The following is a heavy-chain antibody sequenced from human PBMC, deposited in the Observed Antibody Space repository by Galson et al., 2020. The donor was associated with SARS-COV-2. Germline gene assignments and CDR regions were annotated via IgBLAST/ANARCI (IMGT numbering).Heavy chain of an antibody. CDR3: ARLHYGEYAPEAFDV. CDR2: ISHSGGT. CDR1: GTSISGGSYS. V-gene: IGHV4-30-2*01. J-gene: IGHJ3*01. Sequence: SQTLSLTCAVSGTSISGGSYSWNWIRQPPGKGLEWIGYISHSGGTYYNPSLKSRVTISGDRSKNQFSLRLSSVTAADAAVYFCARLHYGEYAPEAFDVWGPGTSVTV. D-gene: IGHD4-17*01.